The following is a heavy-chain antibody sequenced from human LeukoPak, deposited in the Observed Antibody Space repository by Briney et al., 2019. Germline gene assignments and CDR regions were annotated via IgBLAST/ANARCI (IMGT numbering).Heavy chain of an antibody. CDR3: ARDQYYDSKGWFDP. J-gene: IGHJ5*02. D-gene: IGHD3-22*01. V-gene: IGHV1-18*04. CDR1: GYTFTSHG. CDR2: ISTYNVNT. Sequence: ASVKVSCKASGYTFTSHGITWVRQAPGQGLEWMGWISTYNVNTNYAQKLQGRVTMTTDTSTSTAYMELRSLRSDDTAVYYCARDQYYDSKGWFDPWGQGTLVTVSS.